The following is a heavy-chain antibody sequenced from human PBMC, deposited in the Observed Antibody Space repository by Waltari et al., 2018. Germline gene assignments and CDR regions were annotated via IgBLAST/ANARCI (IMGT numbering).Heavy chain of an antibody. CDR3: ARVYSSSWYKDF. J-gene: IGHJ4*02. Sequence: QLQLQESGPGLVKPSETLSLTCTVSGGSISSSSYYWGWISQPPGKGLEGIGSIYYSGGTYDNPSLQSRVTISVDTSKNHFSLKLTSVTAADTAVYYCARVYSSSWYKDFWGQGTLVTVSS. CDR2: IYYSGGT. V-gene: IGHV4-39*01. CDR1: GGSISSSSYY. D-gene: IGHD6-13*01.